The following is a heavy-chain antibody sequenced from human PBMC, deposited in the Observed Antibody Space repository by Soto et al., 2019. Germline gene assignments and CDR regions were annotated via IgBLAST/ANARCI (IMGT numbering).Heavy chain of an antibody. V-gene: IGHV5-10-1*01. Sequence: GESLKISCKGSGYSFTSYWISWVRQMPGKGLEWMGRIDPSDSYTNYSPSFQGHVTISADKSISTAYLRWSSLKASDTAMYYCAREEYSSTNYYYYGMDVWGQGTTVTVSS. J-gene: IGHJ6*02. D-gene: IGHD6-6*01. CDR2: IDPSDSYT. CDR1: GYSFTSYW. CDR3: AREEYSSTNYYYYGMDV.